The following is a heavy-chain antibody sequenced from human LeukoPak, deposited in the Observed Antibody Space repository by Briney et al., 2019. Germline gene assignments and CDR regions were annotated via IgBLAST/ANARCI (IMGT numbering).Heavy chain of an antibody. Sequence: PGGSLRLSCAASGFTFSSYAMHWVRQAPGQGLEYVSAISSNGGSTYYANSVKGRFTISRDNSKNTLYLQMGSLRAEDMAVYYCARDAYYYDLALNWYFDLWGRGTLVTVSS. D-gene: IGHD3-22*01. CDR2: ISSNGGST. CDR3: ARDAYYYDLALNWYFDL. J-gene: IGHJ2*01. CDR1: GFTFSSYA. V-gene: IGHV3-64*01.